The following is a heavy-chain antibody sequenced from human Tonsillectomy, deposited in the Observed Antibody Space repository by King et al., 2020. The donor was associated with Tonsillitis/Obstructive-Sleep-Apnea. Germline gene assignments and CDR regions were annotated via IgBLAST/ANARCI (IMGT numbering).Heavy chain of an antibody. CDR3: AREGRYYYDSSGYYQYYFDY. D-gene: IGHD3-22*01. J-gene: IGHJ4*02. CDR1: GGSISSGGYY. V-gene: IGHV4-31*03. Sequence: QLQESGPGLVKPSQTLSLTCTVSGGSISSGGYYWSWIRQHPGKGLEWIGYIYYSGSTYYNPSLTSRVTISVDTSKNQFSLKLSSVTAADTAVYYCAREGRYYYDSSGYYQYYFDYWGQGTLVTVSS. CDR2: IYYSGST.